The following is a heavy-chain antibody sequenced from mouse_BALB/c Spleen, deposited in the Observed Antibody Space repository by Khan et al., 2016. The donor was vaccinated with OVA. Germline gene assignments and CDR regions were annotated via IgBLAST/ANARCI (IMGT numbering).Heavy chain of an antibody. Sequence: EVQLQESGGGLVKPGGSLKLSCAASGFPFSTYTMSWVRQTPEKRLEWVATISSGSTYTYYPDRVKGRFTISRDNAKKTLYRQMTSLKSEDTALYYCTRDGNYAHWYFDVWGAGTTVTVSS. J-gene: IGHJ1*01. CDR2: ISSGSTYT. D-gene: IGHD2-1*01. V-gene: IGHV5-6-4*01. CDR3: TRDGNYAHWYFDV. CDR1: GFPFSTYT.